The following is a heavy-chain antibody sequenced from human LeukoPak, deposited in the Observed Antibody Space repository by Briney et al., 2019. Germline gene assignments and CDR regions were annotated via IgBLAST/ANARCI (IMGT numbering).Heavy chain of an antibody. CDR3: ARGGRGYSYGLDS. CDR2: VYYSGGT. J-gene: IGHJ4*02. CDR1: GDSINSFTYF. V-gene: IGHV4-31*03. D-gene: IGHD5-18*01. Sequence: SETLSLTCTVSGDSINSFTYFWTWIRQHPGKGLEWIGYVYYSGGTYVNPSLKRRLTMSADTPKNQFSLHLTSVTAADTAVYYCARGGRGYSYGLDSWGQGIPVTVSS.